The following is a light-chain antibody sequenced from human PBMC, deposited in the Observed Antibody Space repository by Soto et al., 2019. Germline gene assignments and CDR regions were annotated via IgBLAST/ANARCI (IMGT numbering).Light chain of an antibody. CDR1: QSFSSN. J-gene: IGKJ4*01. Sequence: EIVMTQSPATLSVSPGERATLSCRASQSFSSNLAWYQQKPGQAPRLLIYGASTRATGIPARFSGSGSGTEFTLIISSLQSEDFAVYYCQQYNNWPLTFGGGTKVDIK. CDR2: GAS. V-gene: IGKV3-15*01. CDR3: QQYNNWPLT.